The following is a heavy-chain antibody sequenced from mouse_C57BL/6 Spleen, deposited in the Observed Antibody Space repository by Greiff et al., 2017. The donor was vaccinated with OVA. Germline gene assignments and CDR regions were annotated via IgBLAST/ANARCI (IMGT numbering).Heavy chain of an antibody. CDR1: GYAFTNYL. CDR2: INPGSGGT. D-gene: IGHD1-1*01. V-gene: IGHV1-54*01. CDR3: ARNYGSSYDYAMDY. Sequence: VQLHQSGAELVRPGTSVKVSCKASGYAFTNYLIEWVKQRPGQGLEWIGVINPGSGGTNYNEKFKGKATLTADKSSSTAYMQLSSLTSEDSAVYFCARNYGSSYDYAMDYWGQGTSVTVSS. J-gene: IGHJ4*01.